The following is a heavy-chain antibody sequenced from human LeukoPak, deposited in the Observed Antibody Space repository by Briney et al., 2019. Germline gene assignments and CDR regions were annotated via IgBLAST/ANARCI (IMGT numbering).Heavy chain of an antibody. CDR1: GFAFGSEA. CDR3: AKDHKNIVVGTYGGWFDP. D-gene: IGHD2/OR15-2a*01. CDR2: ISPGGGTT. J-gene: IGHJ5*02. V-gene: IGHV3-23*01. Sequence: PGGSLRLSCAVSGFAFGSEAMSWVRQSPARGLEWVASISPGGGTTYYADYVKGRFTISRDNSKNTLYLQMNSLRAEDTAVYYCAKDHKNIVVGTYGGWFDPWGQGTLVTVSS.